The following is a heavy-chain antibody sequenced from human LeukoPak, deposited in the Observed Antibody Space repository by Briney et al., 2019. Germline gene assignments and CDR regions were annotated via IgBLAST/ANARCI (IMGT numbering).Heavy chain of an antibody. CDR3: ARDLDIVVVPVVSRHYGLDV. CDR2: ISAYNGNT. J-gene: IGHJ6*02. V-gene: IGHV1-18*01. Sequence: GASVKVSCKASGYIYTNYGISWVRQAPGQGLGWMGWISAYNGNTNYVQKFQGRVTMTTDTSTTTAYMELRSLRSDDTAVYYCARDLDIVVVPVVSRHYGLDVWGQGTTVTVSS. D-gene: IGHD2-2*01. CDR1: GYIYTNYG.